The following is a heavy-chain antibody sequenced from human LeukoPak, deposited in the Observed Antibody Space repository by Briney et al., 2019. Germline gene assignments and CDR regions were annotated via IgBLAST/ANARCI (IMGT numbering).Heavy chain of an antibody. CDR3: ARTEYCNSTTCKYASI. CDR1: GFTFRNNW. Sequence: GGSLRLSCAASGFTFRNNWMHWVRQAPGKGLVWLAHINSDGTTTNYADSVKGRITISRDNAKSTLYLQMNSLRVEDTAVYYCARTEYCNSTTCKYASIWGQGTMVTVSS. J-gene: IGHJ3*02. D-gene: IGHD2/OR15-2a*01. V-gene: IGHV3-74*01. CDR2: INSDGTTT.